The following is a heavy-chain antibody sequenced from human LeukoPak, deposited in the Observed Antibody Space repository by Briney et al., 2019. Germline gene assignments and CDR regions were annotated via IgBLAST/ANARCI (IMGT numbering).Heavy chain of an antibody. Sequence: SETLSLTCTVSGGSISSGDYYWSWIRQPPGKGLEWIGYIYYSGSTYYNPSLKSRVTISVDTSKNQFSLKLSSVTAADTAVYYCARELRSYSSSWYESWGQGTLVTVSS. CDR3: ARELRSYSSSWYES. CDR2: IYYSGST. D-gene: IGHD6-13*01. CDR1: GGSISSGDYY. J-gene: IGHJ4*02. V-gene: IGHV4-30-4*01.